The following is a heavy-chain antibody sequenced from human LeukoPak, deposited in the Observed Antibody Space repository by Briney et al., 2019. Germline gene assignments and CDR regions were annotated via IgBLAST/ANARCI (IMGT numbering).Heavy chain of an antibody. D-gene: IGHD1-26*01. Sequence: GGSLRLSCLTSGFTFSTNAMSWVRQAPGKGLEWISGISGSGASTYYADSVTGRFTISRDNSKNTLYLQMNSLRAEDTAVYYCAKETSSGNFVTLDCWGQGTLVTVSS. V-gene: IGHV3-23*01. CDR2: ISGSGAST. CDR3: AKETSSGNFVTLDC. J-gene: IGHJ4*02. CDR1: GFTFSTNA.